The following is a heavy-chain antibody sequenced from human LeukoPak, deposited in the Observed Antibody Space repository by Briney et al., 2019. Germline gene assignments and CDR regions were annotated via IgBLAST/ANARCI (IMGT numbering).Heavy chain of an antibody. V-gene: IGHV4-30-2*01. CDR2: IYHSGST. Sequence: SETLSLTCAVSGGSISSGGYSWSWIRQPPGKGLEWIGYIYHSGSTYYNPSLKSRVTISVDRSKNQFSPKLSSVTAADTAVYYCARGSYYDILHAFDIWGQGTMVTVSS. CDR1: GGSISSGGYS. D-gene: IGHD3-9*01. J-gene: IGHJ3*02. CDR3: ARGSYYDILHAFDI.